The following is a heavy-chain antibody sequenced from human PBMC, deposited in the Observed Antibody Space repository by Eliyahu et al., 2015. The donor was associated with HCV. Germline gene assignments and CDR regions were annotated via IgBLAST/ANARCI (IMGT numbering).Heavy chain of an antibody. Sequence: QITLKESGPTLVKPLQTLPLTCTFSGFXLXXSGVGVGWIRQXPGKALEWLALIYWNDDKRYSPSLKSRLTITKDTSKNQVVLTMTNMDPVDTATYYCAHRHGSGWYFAAFDIWGQGTMVTVSS. CDR1: GFXLXXSGVG. J-gene: IGHJ3*02. CDR2: IYWNDDK. CDR3: AHRHGSGWYFAAFDI. D-gene: IGHD6-19*01. V-gene: IGHV2-5*01.